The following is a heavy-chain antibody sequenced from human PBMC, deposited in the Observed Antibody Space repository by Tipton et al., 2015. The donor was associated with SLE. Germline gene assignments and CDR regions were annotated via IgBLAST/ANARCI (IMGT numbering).Heavy chain of an antibody. CDR1: GYTFTSYD. CDR3: ARGGGYSYGSEVYGMDV. J-gene: IGHJ6*02. D-gene: IGHD5-18*01. CDR2: MNPNSGNT. V-gene: IGHV1-8*01. Sequence: QLVQSGAEVKKPGASVKVSCKASGYTFTSYDINWVRQATGQGLEWMRWMNPNSGNTGYAQKFQGRVTMTRNTSISTAYMELSSLRSEDTAVYYCARGGGYSYGSEVYGMDVWGQGTTVTVSS.